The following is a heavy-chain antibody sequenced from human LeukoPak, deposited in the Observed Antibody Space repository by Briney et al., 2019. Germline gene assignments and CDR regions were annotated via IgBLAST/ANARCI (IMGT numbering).Heavy chain of an antibody. V-gene: IGHV4-4*07. CDR3: ARDTSNPYDILTGYPGPFDY. J-gene: IGHJ4*02. Sequence: SETLSLTCTVSGGSISSYYWSWIRQPAGKGLEWIGRIYTSGSTNYNPSLKSRVTMSVDTSKNQFSLKLSSETAADTAVYYCARDTSNPYDILTGYPGPFDYWGQGTLVTVSS. CDR1: GGSISSYY. D-gene: IGHD3-9*01. CDR2: IYTSGST.